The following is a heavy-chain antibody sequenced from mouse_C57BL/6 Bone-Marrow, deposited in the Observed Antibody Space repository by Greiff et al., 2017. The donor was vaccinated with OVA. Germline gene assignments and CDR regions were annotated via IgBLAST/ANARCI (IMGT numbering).Heavy chain of an antibody. J-gene: IGHJ2*01. CDR2: ISSKSNNYAT. Sequence: DVKLVESGGGLVQPKGSLKLSCAASGFSFNTYSMNWVRQAPGKGLEWVARISSKSNNYATYYAVSVKDRFTISRDDSESMLYMQMHNLKTEYTAMYYCVRQLYDSYYSFDYWGQGTTLTVSS. V-gene: IGHV10-1*01. CDR3: VRQLYDSYYSFDY. CDR1: GFSFNTYS. D-gene: IGHD2-3*01.